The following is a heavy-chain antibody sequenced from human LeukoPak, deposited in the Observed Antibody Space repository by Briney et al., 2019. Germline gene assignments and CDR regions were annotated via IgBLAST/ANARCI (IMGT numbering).Heavy chain of an antibody. CDR3: ARERNLEIAVAGTIFYY. Sequence: GSLRLSCAASGFTVSSNYMSWVRLAPGKGLEWVSVIYSGGSTYYADSVKGRFTISRDNSKNTLYLQMKSLRAEDTAVYYCARERNLEIAVAGTIFYYWGQGTLVTVSS. CDR2: IYSGGST. J-gene: IGHJ4*02. D-gene: IGHD6-19*01. CDR1: GFTVSSNY. V-gene: IGHV3-66*01.